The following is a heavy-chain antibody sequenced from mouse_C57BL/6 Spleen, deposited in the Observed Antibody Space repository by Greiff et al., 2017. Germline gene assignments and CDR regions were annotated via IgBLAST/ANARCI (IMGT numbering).Heavy chain of an antibody. CDR2: IYPGNSDT. J-gene: IGHJ2*01. D-gene: IGHD2-1*01. V-gene: IGHV1-5*01. CDR3: TRRSTLYYSFDY. CDR1: GYTFTSYW. Sequence: VQLQQSGTELAKPGASVKMSCKTSGYTFTSYWMHWVKQRPGQGLEWIGTIYPGNSDTNYNEKFKGKATLTVETSSSTAYMELSSLTADDSAVYYCTRRSTLYYSFDYWGQGTTVTVSS.